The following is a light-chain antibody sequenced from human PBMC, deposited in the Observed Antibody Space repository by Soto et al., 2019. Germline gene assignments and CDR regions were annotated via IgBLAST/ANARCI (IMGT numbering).Light chain of an antibody. J-gene: IGLJ3*02. CDR1: SRDIGSYNY. CDR2: EVN. Sequence: QSALTQPASVSGSPGQSIAISCTGTSRDIGSYNYVSWYRHHPGKAPQSIIYEVNKRPSGVADRLSGSKSGNTASLTISGLDAEDEAYYYWCSVRSSGTWVFGGGTKLTVL. V-gene: IGLV2-14*01. CDR3: CSVRSSGTWV.